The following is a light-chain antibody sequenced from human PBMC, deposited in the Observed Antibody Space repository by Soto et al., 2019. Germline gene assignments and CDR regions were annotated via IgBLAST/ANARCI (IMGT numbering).Light chain of an antibody. V-gene: IGLV2-14*01. J-gene: IGLJ2*01. CDR1: SSDVGGYNY. Sequence: QSALTQPASVSGSPGQSITISCTGTSSDVGGYNYVSWYQQHPGKAPKLMIYEVSNRPSGVSNRFSGYKSGNTASLTISGLQAEDEAEYYCSSYTSSSTLAFGGGTKLTVL. CDR2: EVS. CDR3: SSYTSSSTLA.